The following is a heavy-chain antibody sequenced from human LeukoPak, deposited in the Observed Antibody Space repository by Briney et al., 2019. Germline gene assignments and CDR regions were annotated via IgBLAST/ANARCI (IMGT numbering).Heavy chain of an antibody. CDR1: GFTVSNYD. CDR2: ISSDQTNK. Sequence: GGSLGLSCVASGFTVSNYDMHWVRQAPGKGLEWVAIISSDQTNKNYADSVKGRFTISRDNSKSTLCLQMNSLRAEDTAVYYCAKQLGYCSDGSCYFPYWGQGTLVTVSS. D-gene: IGHD2-15*01. V-gene: IGHV3-30*18. CDR3: AKQLGYCSDGSCYFPY. J-gene: IGHJ4*02.